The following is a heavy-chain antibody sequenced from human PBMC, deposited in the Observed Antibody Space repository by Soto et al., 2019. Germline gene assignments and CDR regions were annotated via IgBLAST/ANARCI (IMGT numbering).Heavy chain of an antibody. Sequence: TSETLSLTCVVSGGSFSPYYWSWIRQPPGRGLEWIGQIFHGGSTNYSPSLKSRVTISVDTSKNQFSLELSSVTAADTAVYYCVRPHYQSNTFYSYFDYWGQGTLVTVSS. V-gene: IGHV4-34*12. CDR2: IFHGGST. J-gene: IGHJ4*02. CDR1: GGSFSPYY. CDR3: VRPHYQSNTFYSYFDY. D-gene: IGHD2-15*01.